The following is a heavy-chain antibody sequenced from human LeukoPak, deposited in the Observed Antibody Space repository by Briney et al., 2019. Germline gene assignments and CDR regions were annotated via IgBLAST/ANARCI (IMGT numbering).Heavy chain of an antibody. D-gene: IGHD3-16*02. CDR2: IWYDGSNK. Sequence: GGSLRLSCAASGFTFSSYGMHWVRQAPGKGLEWVAVIWYDGSNKYYADSVKGRFTISRDNSKNTLYLQMNSLRAEDTAVYYCAREMGITFGGVIGYWGRGTLVTVSS. CDR3: AREMGITFGGVIGY. CDR1: GFTFSSYG. V-gene: IGHV3-33*01. J-gene: IGHJ4*02.